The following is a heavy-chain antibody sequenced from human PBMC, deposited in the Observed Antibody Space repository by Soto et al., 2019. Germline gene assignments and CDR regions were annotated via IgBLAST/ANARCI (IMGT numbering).Heavy chain of an antibody. D-gene: IGHD6-6*01. Sequence: EVQLVESGGGLVQPGRSLRLSCAASGFTFDDYAMHWVRQAPGKSLEWVSGISWNSGSIGYADSVKGRFTISRDNAKNSLYLQMNSLRAEDTALYYCAKDKGASSGIDYWGQGTLVTVSS. J-gene: IGHJ4*02. V-gene: IGHV3-9*01. CDR1: GFTFDDYA. CDR3: AKDKGASSGIDY. CDR2: ISWNSGSI.